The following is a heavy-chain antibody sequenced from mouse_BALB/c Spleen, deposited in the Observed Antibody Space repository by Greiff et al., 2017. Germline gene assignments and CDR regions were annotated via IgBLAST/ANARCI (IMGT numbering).Heavy chain of an antibody. CDR2: ILPGSGST. D-gene: IGHD2-2*01. CDR1: GYTFSSYW. J-gene: IGHJ4*01. CDR3: ARLGGYGYAMDY. V-gene: IGHV1-9*01. Sequence: VQLQQSGAELMKPGASVKISCKATGYTFSSYWIEWVKQRPGHGLEWIGEILPGSGSTNYNEKFKGKATFTADTSSNTAYMQLSSLTSEDSAVYYFARLGGYGYAMDYWGQGTSVTVSS.